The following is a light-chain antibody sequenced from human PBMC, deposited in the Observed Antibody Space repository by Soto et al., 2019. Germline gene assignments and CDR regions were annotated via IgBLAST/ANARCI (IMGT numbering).Light chain of an antibody. CDR2: DAS. J-gene: IGKJ2*01. V-gene: IGKV1-5*01. Sequence: DIQMTQSPSTLSASVGDRVTITCRASQSISSWLAWYQRKPGKAPKLLIYDASSLESGVPSRFSGSGSGTEFTLTISSLQPDDFATYYCQQYNSYSVTFGQGTKVDIK. CDR3: QQYNSYSVT. CDR1: QSISSW.